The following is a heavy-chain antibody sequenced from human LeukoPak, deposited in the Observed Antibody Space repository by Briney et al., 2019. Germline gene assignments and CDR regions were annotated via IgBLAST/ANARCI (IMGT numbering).Heavy chain of an antibody. Sequence: PSETLSLTCAVSGGSITGHYWNWIRQTPGMRLEWIGYTSYSRTTIYNSYFKGRATMSIDTSNNQLYLNLTSVTATDTAVYYCAKLGHSDGWYLGAFDIWGQGTTVIVSS. CDR3: AKLGHSDGWYLGAFDI. CDR1: GGSITGHY. D-gene: IGHD6-19*01. CDR2: TSYSRTT. V-gene: IGHV4-59*08. J-gene: IGHJ3*02.